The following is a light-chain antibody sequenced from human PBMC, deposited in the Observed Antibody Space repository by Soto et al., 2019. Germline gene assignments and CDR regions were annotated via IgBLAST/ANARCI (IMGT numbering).Light chain of an antibody. CDR1: QSVSSSY. Sequence: EILLTQSPGTLSLSRGERATLXXRASQSVSSSYLAWYQQKPGQAPRLXXYGASSRATGIPDRFSGSGSGTDFTLTISRLEPEDFAVYYCQQYGSSPPITFGQGTRLEIK. J-gene: IGKJ5*01. CDR3: QQYGSSPPIT. V-gene: IGKV3-20*01. CDR2: GAS.